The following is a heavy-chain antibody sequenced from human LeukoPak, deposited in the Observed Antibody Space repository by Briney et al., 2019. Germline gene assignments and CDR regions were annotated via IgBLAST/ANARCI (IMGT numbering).Heavy chain of an antibody. CDR2: IYYSGST. V-gene: IGHV4-39*01. Sequence: SETLSLTRTVSGGSISSSSYYWGWVRQPPRKGLEWIGSIYYSGSTYYNPSLKSRVTISVDTSKNQFSLKLSSVTAADTAVYYCAGHDYGFDYWGQGTLVTVSS. CDR3: AGHDYGFDY. J-gene: IGHJ4*02. D-gene: IGHD4-17*01. CDR1: GGSISSSSYY.